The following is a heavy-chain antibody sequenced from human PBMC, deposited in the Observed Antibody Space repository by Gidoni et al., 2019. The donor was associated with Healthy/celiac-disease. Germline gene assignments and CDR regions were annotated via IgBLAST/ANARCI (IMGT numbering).Heavy chain of an antibody. Sequence: QLQLVQSGAEVKKPGASVKVSCKASGYTFTGYYMHWVRQAPGQGLEWMGRINPNSGGTNYAQKFQGRVTMTRDTSISTAYMELSRLRSDDTAVYYCAIPYYYDSSGRVDYWGQGTLVTVSS. CDR3: AIPYYYDSSGRVDY. V-gene: IGHV1-2*06. CDR1: GYTFTGYY. D-gene: IGHD3-22*01. CDR2: INPNSGGT. J-gene: IGHJ4*02.